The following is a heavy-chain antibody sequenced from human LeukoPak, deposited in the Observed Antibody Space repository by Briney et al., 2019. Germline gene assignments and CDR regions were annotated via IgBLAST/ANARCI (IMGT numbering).Heavy chain of an antibody. J-gene: IGHJ5*02. D-gene: IGHD3-22*01. CDR2: ISSSGSTT. CDR1: GFTFSDYY. CDR3: ARVILYDSSGYCWFDP. Sequence: PGGSLRLSCAASGFTFSDYYMSWIRQAPGKGLEWVSYISSSGSTTYYADSVKGRFTISRDNAKNSLYLQMNSLRAEDTAVYYCARVILYDSSGYCWFDPWGQGTLVTASS. V-gene: IGHV3-11*01.